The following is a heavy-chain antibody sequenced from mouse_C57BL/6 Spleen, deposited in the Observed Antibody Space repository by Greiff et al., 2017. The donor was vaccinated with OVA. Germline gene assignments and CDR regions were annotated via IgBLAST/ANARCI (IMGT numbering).Heavy chain of an antibody. V-gene: IGHV1-55*01. J-gene: IGHJ4*01. D-gene: IGHD2-4*01. CDR3: ARSGGIYYDYDALYYYAMDY. CDR2: IYPGSGST. Sequence: QVQLQQSGAELVKPGASVKMSCKASGYTFTSYWITWVKQRPGQGLEWIGDIYPGSGSTNYNEKFKSKATLTVDTSSSTAYMQLSSLTSEDSAVYYCARSGGIYYDYDALYYYAMDYWGQGTSVTVSS. CDR1: GYTFTSYW.